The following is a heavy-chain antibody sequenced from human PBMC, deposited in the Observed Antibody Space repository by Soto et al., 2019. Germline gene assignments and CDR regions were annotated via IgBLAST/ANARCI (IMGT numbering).Heavy chain of an antibody. D-gene: IGHD2-15*01. Sequence: ASVKVSCKASGGTFSSYAISWVRQAPGQGLEWMGGIIPIFGTANYTQKFQGRVTITADESTSTAYMELSSLRSEDTAVYYCARDPGVVAATQYYYGMDVWGQGTTVTVS. V-gene: IGHV1-69*13. CDR3: ARDPGVVAATQYYYGMDV. CDR2: IIPIFGTA. CDR1: GGTFSSYA. J-gene: IGHJ6*02.